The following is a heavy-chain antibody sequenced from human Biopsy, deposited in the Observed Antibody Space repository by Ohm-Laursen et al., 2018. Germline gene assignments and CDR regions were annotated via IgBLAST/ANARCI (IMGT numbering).Heavy chain of an antibody. CDR3: VRGPPLVRRLAHNY. Sequence: SDTLSLTCAVYGGSLSGYYWSWLRQPPGKGLQWIGEINDSGRVHYDPSVEGRVTISKETSKNQFSLKMTCITAADTAVYYCVRGPPLVRRLAHNYWGQGTLVTVSS. J-gene: IGHJ4*02. CDR2: INDSGRV. D-gene: IGHD3-10*01. V-gene: IGHV4-34*01. CDR1: GGSLSGYY.